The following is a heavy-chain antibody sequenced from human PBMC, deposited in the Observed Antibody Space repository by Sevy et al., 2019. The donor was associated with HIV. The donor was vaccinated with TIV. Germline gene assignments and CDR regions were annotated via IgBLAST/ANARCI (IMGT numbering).Heavy chain of an antibody. CDR3: STTKDYYESSGSPFDF. CDR2: FDPEGGER. J-gene: IGHJ4*02. V-gene: IGHV1-24*01. Sequence: ASVKVSCKVSGYTLTEFSIHWVRQTPGKGLEWMGTFDPEGGERIYAQKFQGRVTMTEDTSTATAYLGLSSLRSEDTAVYYCSTTKDYYESSGSPFDFWGQGTLVTVSS. CDR1: GYTLTEFS. D-gene: IGHD3-22*01.